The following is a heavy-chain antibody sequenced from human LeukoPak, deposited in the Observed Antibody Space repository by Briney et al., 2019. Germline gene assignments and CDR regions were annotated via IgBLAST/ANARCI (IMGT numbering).Heavy chain of an antibody. D-gene: IGHD3-10*01. Sequence: GGSLRLSCAASGFSFSSYWMHWVRQVPGKGLVWVSRINSDGSNTNYADSVKGRFTISRDNAKNTLYLQMNSLRAEDSAVYYCVRWGLGKGEAFDVWGQGTMVTVSS. J-gene: IGHJ3*01. CDR2: INSDGSNT. V-gene: IGHV3-74*01. CDR1: GFSFSSYW. CDR3: VRWGLGKGEAFDV.